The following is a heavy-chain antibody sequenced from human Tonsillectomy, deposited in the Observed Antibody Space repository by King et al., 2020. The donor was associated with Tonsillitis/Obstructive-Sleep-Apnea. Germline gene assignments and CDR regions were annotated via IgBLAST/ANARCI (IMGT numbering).Heavy chain of an antibody. Sequence: VQLVESGGGVVQPGRSLRLSCAASGFTFSSYGMHWVRQAPGKGLEWVAVISYDGSDKYYADSVKGRFTISRDNSKNTLYLQMNSLRAEVTAVYYCAKNPKEGVTTFWAFDIWGQGTMVTVSS. D-gene: IGHD4-17*01. V-gene: IGHV3-30*18. CDR3: AKNPKEGVTTFWAFDI. J-gene: IGHJ3*02. CDR1: GFTFSSYG. CDR2: ISYDGSDK.